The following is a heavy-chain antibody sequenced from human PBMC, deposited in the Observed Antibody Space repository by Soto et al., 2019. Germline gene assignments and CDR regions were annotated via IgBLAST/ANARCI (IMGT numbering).Heavy chain of an antibody. J-gene: IGHJ4*02. CDR2: IIPIFGTP. D-gene: IGHD3-10*01. V-gene: IGHV1-69*01. CDR3: ARDRDXYGXXXXXNRIDF. Sequence: QVQLVQSGPEVKEPGSSVKLTCKVSGGIFNTYAISWLRQAPGQGLEWMGGIIPIFGTPNYAQRFQGRVTITADESTSTAYMELSRLRSDDTAVYYXARDRDXYGXXXXXNRIDFWXQGTLVSVSS. CDR1: GGIFNTYA.